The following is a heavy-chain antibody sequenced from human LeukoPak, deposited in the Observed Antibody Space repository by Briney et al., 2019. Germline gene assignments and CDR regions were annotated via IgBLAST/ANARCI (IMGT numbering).Heavy chain of an antibody. V-gene: IGHV5-51*01. CDR3: ARRRDLYSGSYYPFDY. Sequence: GESLKISCKGSGYSFTSYWIGWVRQMPGKGLKWMGITYPGDSDARYSPSFQGQVTISADKSISTAYLQWSSLKASDTAMYYCARRRDLYSGSYYPFDYWGQGTLVTVSS. CDR1: GYSFTSYW. D-gene: IGHD1-26*01. CDR2: TYPGDSDA. J-gene: IGHJ4*02.